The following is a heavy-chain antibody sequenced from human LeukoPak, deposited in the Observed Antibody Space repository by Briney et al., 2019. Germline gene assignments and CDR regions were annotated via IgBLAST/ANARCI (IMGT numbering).Heavy chain of an antibody. CDR3: AGDLFSGDIDF. J-gene: IGHJ4*02. CDR2: INQDGGEK. V-gene: IGHV3-7*03. CDR1: GFTFSSYW. Sequence: GGSLRLSCAASGFTFSSYWMSWVRQAPGKGLEWVANINQDGGEKYYVDSVKGRFTISRDNSKNTLYLQMNSLRAEDTALYYCAGDLFSGDIDFWGQGTLVTVSS. D-gene: IGHD2/OR15-2a*01.